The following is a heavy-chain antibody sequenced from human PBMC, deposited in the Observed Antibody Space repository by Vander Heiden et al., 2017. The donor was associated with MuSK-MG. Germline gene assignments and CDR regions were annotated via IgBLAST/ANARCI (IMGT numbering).Heavy chain of an antibody. CDR1: GGSISRSSYY. CDR3: ARDPPGIEYGGMDV. D-gene: IGHD2-15*01. V-gene: IGHV4-39*07. CDR2: IYYSGST. J-gene: IGHJ6*02. Sequence: QLQLQESGPGLVKPSETLSLTCTVSGGSISRSSYYWGWIRQPPGKGLEWIGSIYYSGSTYYNPSLKSRVTISVDTSKNQFSLKLSSVTAADTAVYYCARDPPGIEYGGMDVWGQGTTVTVSS.